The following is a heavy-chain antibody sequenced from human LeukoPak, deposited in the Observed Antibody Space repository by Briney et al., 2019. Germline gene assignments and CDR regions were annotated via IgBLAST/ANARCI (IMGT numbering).Heavy chain of an antibody. D-gene: IGHD4-23*01. Sequence: SETLSLTCTVSGDSLSRSSWSWIRQSPGGGLEWIGYVFYGGTTNHNPSLKGRVTMSMVTSKDQFSLSLSSVTAADTAVYFCVRHWVHDFGGSDWYFDLWGRGTLVTVSS. CDR1: GDSLSRSS. J-gene: IGHJ2*01. CDR3: VRHWVHDFGGSDWYFDL. V-gene: IGHV4-59*08. CDR2: VFYGGTT.